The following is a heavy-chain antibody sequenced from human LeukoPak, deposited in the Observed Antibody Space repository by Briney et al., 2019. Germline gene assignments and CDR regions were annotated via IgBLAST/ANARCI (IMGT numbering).Heavy chain of an antibody. J-gene: IGHJ3*02. V-gene: IGHV1-18*01. CDR3: ARDVTVIGVDGQGTSFDI. CDR2: INTRDNHA. D-gene: IGHD2-21*01. Sequence: ASVKVSCKASGYSFTTYGITWLRQAPGQGLERVGWINTRDNHALYVQNFLGRVTLTIDTSTSTAYMDLRSLRSDDTAVYYCARDVTVIGVDGQGTSFDIWGQGKVVTVSS. CDR1: GYSFTTYG.